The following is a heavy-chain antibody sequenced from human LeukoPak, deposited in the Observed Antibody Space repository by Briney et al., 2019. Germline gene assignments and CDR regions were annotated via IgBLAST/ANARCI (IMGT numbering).Heavy chain of an antibody. D-gene: IGHD6-6*01. CDR3: ARDGEGNSSSQEGFDY. CDR1: RVSLSSGGYY. CDR2: IYHSGST. V-gene: IGHV4-30-2*01. Sequence: SETLSLTCTVSRVSLSSGGYYWSWIRQPPGKGREWIGYIYHSGSTYYNPYLKSGVTISVDRSKNQLSLKLSSVTAADTAVYYCARDGEGNSSSQEGFDYWGQGTLVTVSS. J-gene: IGHJ4*02.